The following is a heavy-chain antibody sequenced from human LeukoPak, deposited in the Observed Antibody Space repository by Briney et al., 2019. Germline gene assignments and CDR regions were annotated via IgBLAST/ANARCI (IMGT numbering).Heavy chain of an antibody. V-gene: IGHV3-48*03. CDR3: ARVGVLSSSWLLY. CDR2: ISRSAVSI. Sequence: GGSLRLSCAASGFTFSSYEMNWVRQAPGKGLEWVSSISRSAVSIYYADSVKGRFTISRDNAKNSLYLQMNSLRAEDTAVYYCARVGVLSSSWLLYWGQGTLVTVSS. D-gene: IGHD6-13*01. J-gene: IGHJ4*02. CDR1: GFTFSSYE.